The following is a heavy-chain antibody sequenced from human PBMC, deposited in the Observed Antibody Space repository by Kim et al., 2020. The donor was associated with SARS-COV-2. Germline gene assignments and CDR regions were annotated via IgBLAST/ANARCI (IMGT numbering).Heavy chain of an antibody. V-gene: IGHV1-46*01. CDR1: GYTFTSYY. J-gene: IGHJ5*02. Sequence: ASVKVSCKASGYTFTSYYMHWVRQAPGQGLEWMGIINPSGGSTSYAQKFQGRVTMTRDTSTSTVYMELSSLRSEDTAVYYCARDRGRQQPQKYNWFDPWGQGTLVTVSS. CDR3: ARDRGRQQPQKYNWFDP. CDR2: INPSGGST. D-gene: IGHD6-13*01.